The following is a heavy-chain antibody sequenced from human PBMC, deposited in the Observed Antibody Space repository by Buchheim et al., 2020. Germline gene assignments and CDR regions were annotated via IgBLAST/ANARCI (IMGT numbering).Heavy chain of an antibody. CDR1: GASITSFY. CDR3: ARYFCTGSSCYHTNWFDS. Sequence: QVQLQESGPGLVKPSETLSLTCTVSGASITSFYWSWIRQSPGKGLEWIGYLSYSGISNYNSSLKGRVTMSFDTSHNQFSLRLGSVTAADTAVYYCARYFCTGSSCYHTNWFDSWGQGTL. J-gene: IGHJ5*01. D-gene: IGHD2-2*01. CDR2: LSYSGIS. V-gene: IGHV4-59*01.